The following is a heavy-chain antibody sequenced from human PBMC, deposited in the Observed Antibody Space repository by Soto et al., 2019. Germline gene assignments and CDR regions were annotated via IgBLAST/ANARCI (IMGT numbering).Heavy chain of an antibody. Sequence: QVQLVESGGGVVQPGRSLRLSCAASGFTFSTNGMHWVRQAPGKGLEWVAVIYSGGSTYYADSVKGRFTISRDNSKNTLYLQMNSLRAEDTAVYYCARDLVVPAATLYYYYGMDVWGQGTTVTVSS. CDR3: ARDLVVPAATLYYYYGMDV. V-gene: IGHV3-NL1*01. CDR2: IYSGGST. J-gene: IGHJ6*02. CDR1: GFTFSTNG. D-gene: IGHD2-2*01.